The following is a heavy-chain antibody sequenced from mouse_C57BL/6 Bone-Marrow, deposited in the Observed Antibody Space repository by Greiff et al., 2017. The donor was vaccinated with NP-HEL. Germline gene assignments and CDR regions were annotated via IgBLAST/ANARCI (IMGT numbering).Heavy chain of an antibody. D-gene: IGHD1-1*01. V-gene: IGHV10-3*01. CDR2: IRSKSSNYAT. J-gene: IGHJ3*01. CDR3: VRDLTTVVSKRFAY. CDR1: GFTFNTYA. Sequence: DAGGGLVQPKGSLKLSCAASGFTFNTYAMHWVRQAPGKGLEWVARIRSKSSNYATYYADSVKDRFTISRDDSQSMLYLQMNNLKTEDTAMYYCVRDLTTVVSKRFAYWGQGTLVTVSA.